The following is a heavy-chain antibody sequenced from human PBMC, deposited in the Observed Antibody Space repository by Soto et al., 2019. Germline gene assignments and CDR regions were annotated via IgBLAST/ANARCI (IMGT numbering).Heavy chain of an antibody. J-gene: IGHJ2*01. CDR2: IYSGGTT. Sequence: EVQLVETGGGLIQHGGSLRLSCAASGFTVSSHYMNWVRQAPGKGLEWVSVIYSGGTTYYADSVRYRFTISRDNSKNTLYLQMNTLRDEATAVYYCARARGHPNWYFDLWGRGTLFTVSS. D-gene: IGHD2-15*01. CDR3: ARARGHPNWYFDL. CDR1: GFTVSSHY. V-gene: IGHV3-53*02.